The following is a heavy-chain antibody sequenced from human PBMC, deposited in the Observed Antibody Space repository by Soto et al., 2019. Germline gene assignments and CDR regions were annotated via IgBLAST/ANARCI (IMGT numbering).Heavy chain of an antibody. Sequence: QLRLQESGPGLVKPSDTLALSCSVSGGSIRSHGYYWAWIRQPPGKGLEWIGGMYYSGTTYYNPSLKSRVTLSIDSSKNQFSLKVKSVTAADTAVYYCARPVYSGNFFANAARFDPWGQGTLVTVSS. V-gene: IGHV4-39*01. CDR2: MYYSGTT. CDR1: GGSIRSHGYY. D-gene: IGHD1-26*01. J-gene: IGHJ5*02. CDR3: ARPVYSGNFFANAARFDP.